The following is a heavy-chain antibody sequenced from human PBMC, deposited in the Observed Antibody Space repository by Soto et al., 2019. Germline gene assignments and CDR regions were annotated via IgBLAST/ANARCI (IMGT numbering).Heavy chain of an antibody. V-gene: IGHV4-59*12. CDR3: ARAAPRYCSGGSCYSGRDN. J-gene: IGHJ4*02. CDR2: IYYSGST. Sequence: SETLSLTCTVSGGSISSYYWSWIRQPPGKGLEWIGYIYYSGSTNYNPSLKSRVTISVDTSKNQFSLKLSSVTAADTAVYYCARAAPRYCSGGSCYSGRDNWGQGTLVTVSS. CDR1: GGSISSYY. D-gene: IGHD2-15*01.